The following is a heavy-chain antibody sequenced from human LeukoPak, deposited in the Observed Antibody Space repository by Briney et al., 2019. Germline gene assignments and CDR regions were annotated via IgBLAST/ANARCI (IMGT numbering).Heavy chain of an antibody. CDR3: ARVGDLSSGWYSFDY. Sequence: ASVKVSCKASGYTFTGYYIHWVRQAPGQGLEWLGRINPNSAGTNYAQNFQGRVTMTRDTSISTAYMELSRLRFDDTAVYYCARVGDLSSGWYSFDYWGLGTLVTVSS. D-gene: IGHD6-19*01. CDR1: GYTFTGYY. CDR2: INPNSAGT. J-gene: IGHJ4*02. V-gene: IGHV1-2*06.